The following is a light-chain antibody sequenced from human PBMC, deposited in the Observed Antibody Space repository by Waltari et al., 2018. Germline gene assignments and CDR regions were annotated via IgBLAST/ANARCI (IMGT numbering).Light chain of an antibody. Sequence: ELVMMQSPAPLSVSPGDRATLPCSASQIVSSNLAWYQQKPGQAPRLLIYGVSTRASSIPGRFSGSGSGTEFSLSISSLQSEDYAVYYCQQYNNWPGTFGQGTKLEIK. V-gene: IGKV3-15*01. J-gene: IGKJ2*01. CDR3: QQYNNWPGT. CDR1: QIVSSN. CDR2: GVS.